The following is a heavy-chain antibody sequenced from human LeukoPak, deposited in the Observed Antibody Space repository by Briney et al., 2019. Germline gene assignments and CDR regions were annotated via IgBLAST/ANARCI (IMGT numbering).Heavy chain of an antibody. J-gene: IGHJ4*02. D-gene: IGHD7-27*01. CDR1: GYTFSGYF. CDR3: ARDLSSTPNWEFDY. CDR2: INSNSGVT. Sequence: ASVKVSCKASGYTFSGYFIHWVRQAAGQGLEWMGRINSNSGVTEYAQKFQGRVAMSRDTSINTASMELSWLTPDGTAVYYCARDLSSTPNWEFDYWGQGTLVTVSS. V-gene: IGHV1-2*06.